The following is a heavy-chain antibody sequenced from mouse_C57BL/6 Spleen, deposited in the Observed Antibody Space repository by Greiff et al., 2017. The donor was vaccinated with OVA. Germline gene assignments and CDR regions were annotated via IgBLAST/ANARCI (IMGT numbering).Heavy chain of an antibody. CDR2: IYPGSGNT. CDR3: AREGEAYGNYDYYAMDY. J-gene: IGHJ4*01. CDR1: GYTFTDYY. V-gene: IGHV1-76*01. Sequence: VQLQQSGAELVRPGASVKLSCKASGYTFTDYYINWVKQRPGQGLEWIARIYPGSGNTYYNEKFKGKATLTAEKSSSTAYMQLSSLTSEDSAVYFCAREGEAYGNYDYYAMDYWGQGTSVTVSS. D-gene: IGHD2-1*01.